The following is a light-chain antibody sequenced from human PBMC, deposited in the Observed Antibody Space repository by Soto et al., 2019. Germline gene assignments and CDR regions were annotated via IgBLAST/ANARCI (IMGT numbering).Light chain of an antibody. CDR3: LHSLQPPPT. J-gene: IGKJ1*01. Sequence: DIVLTQSPLSLPVTPGEPASISCRSSQSLLSTDGYNYLDWYLQKPGQSPHLLIYLGSIRASGVPDRFSGSGSGTEFTLKISTVEAEDVGVYYCLHSLQPPPTFGQGTKVEIK. V-gene: IGKV2-28*01. CDR1: QSLLSTDGYNY. CDR2: LGS.